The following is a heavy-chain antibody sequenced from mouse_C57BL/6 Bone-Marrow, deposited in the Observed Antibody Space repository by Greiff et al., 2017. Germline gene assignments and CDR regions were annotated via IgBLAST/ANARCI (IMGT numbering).Heavy chain of an antibody. CDR2: ISSGGSYT. J-gene: IGHJ1*03. CDR3: SRHDGYFWYFDV. CDR1: GFTFSSYG. D-gene: IGHD2-3*01. Sequence: EVKLVESGGDLVKPGGSLKLSCAASGFTFSSYGMSWVRQTPDKRLEWVATISSGGSYTYYPDSVKGRFHISRDNAKNTLYLQMSSLKSDDTAMYYGSRHDGYFWYFDVWGTGTTVTVSA. V-gene: IGHV5-6*01.